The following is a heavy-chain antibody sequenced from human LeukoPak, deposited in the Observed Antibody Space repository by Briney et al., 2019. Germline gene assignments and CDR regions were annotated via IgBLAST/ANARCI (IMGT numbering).Heavy chain of an antibody. J-gene: IGHJ4*02. CDR3: ARDRIAVATFDY. D-gene: IGHD6-19*01. CDR2: IYYSGST. CDR1: GGSISSSSYY. Sequence: TSETLSLTCTVSGGSISSSSYYWGWIRQPPGKGLEWIGSIYYSGSTYYNPSLKSRVTISVDTSKNQFSLKLSSVTAADTAVYYCARDRIAVATFDYWGQGTLVTVSS. V-gene: IGHV4-39*02.